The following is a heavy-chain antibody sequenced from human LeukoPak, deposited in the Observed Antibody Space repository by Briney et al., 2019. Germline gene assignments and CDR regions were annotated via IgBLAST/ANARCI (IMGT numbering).Heavy chain of an antibody. V-gene: IGHV3-66*01. CDR2: IYSGNNT. CDR1: GFTVSSKY. J-gene: IGHJ4*02. Sequence: GGSLRLSCAASGFTVSSKYISWVRQAPGKGLEWVSVIYSGNNTYYVDSVKGRFTISRDNSKNTLYLQMNSLRAEDTAVYYCARVRGSHYFDYWGQGTLVTVSS. D-gene: IGHD3-10*01. CDR3: ARVRGSHYFDY.